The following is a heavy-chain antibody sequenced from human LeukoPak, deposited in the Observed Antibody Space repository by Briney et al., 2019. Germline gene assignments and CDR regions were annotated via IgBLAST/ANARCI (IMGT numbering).Heavy chain of an antibody. CDR1: GFTFSDYY. CDR3: ARVGIALTSPFDH. CDR2: MSSRGYPT. V-gene: IGHV3-11*01. Sequence: GGSLRLSCLASGFTFSDYYMSWVRQAPGKGLEWISYMSSRGYPTYYAESVKGRFTISRDNAKNTLYLQMHNLRADDTAVYFCARVGIALTSPFDHWGLGTLVAVSS. D-gene: IGHD1-1*01. J-gene: IGHJ4*02.